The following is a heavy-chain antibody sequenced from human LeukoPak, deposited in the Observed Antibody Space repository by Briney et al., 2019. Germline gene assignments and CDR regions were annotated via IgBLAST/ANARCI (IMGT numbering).Heavy chain of an antibody. V-gene: IGHV4-59*08. CDR2: IHYSGAT. D-gene: IGHD4-17*01. CDR1: RGSISTYY. Sequence: SETLSLTCTVSRGSISTYYWSWIRQPPGKGLEWIGYIHYSGATNYNPSLKSRVTMTLDTSKNQFSLKLNSVTAADTAVYYCARHRDDYDDYWFDPWGQGTLVTVSS. J-gene: IGHJ5*02. CDR3: ARHRDDYDDYWFDP.